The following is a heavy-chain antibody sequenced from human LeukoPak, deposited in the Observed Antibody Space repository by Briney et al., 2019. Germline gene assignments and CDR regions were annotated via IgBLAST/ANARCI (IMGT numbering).Heavy chain of an antibody. CDR1: GGSLSSGSYY. Sequence: SETLSLTCIVSGGSLSSGSYYWGWIRQPPGKGLEWIGTIYYSGSTYYNPSLKSRVTISVDSSKNQFSLKLSSVTAADTAVFYCATLYGSSAGTFDIWGQGTVVTVSS. J-gene: IGHJ3*02. CDR3: ATLYGSSAGTFDI. CDR2: IYYSGST. V-gene: IGHV4-39*01. D-gene: IGHD6-6*01.